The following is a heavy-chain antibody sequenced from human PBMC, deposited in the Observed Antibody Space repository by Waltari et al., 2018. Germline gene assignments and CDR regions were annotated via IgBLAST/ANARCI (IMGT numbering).Heavy chain of an antibody. CDR2: VLISGST. J-gene: IGHJ4*02. Sequence: QVQLQESGPGLVKPSQTLSLTCTVSGGSITSGRYYWGWVRQPAGKGLDWIGRVLISGSTNYNPSLENRVTISIDASKNQFSLKLSSVTAADTAMYYCARDTGATRFFDYWGQGTLVTVSS. CDR3: ARDTGATRFFDY. V-gene: IGHV4-61*02. D-gene: IGHD1-26*01. CDR1: GGSITSGRYY.